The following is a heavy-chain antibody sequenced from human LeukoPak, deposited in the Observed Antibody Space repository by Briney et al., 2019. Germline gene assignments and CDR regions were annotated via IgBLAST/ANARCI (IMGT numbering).Heavy chain of an antibody. CDR1: GFSFDDYV. D-gene: IGHD4-17*01. Sequence: PGRSLRLSCAASGFSFDDYVMHRVRQVPGKGLEWVSGISWNSASIGYADSVKGRFTISRDNAKNFLYLQMNSLRVEDTALYYCAKDIRGATVTDYGMDVWGQGTTVTVSS. CDR3: AKDIRGATVTDYGMDV. V-gene: IGHV3-9*01. J-gene: IGHJ6*02. CDR2: ISWNSASI.